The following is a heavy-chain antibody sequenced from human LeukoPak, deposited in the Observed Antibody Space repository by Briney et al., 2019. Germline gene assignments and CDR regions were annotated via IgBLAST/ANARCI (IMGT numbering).Heavy chain of an antibody. V-gene: IGHV3-23*01. Sequence: PGGSLRLSCAASGFTFSSYAMSWVRQAPGKGLEWVSAISGSGGSTYYADSVKGRFTISRDNSKNTLYLQMNSLRAEDTAVCYCAKGGYYYDSSGYYHEYFQHWGQGTLVTVSS. CDR1: GFTFSSYA. CDR2: ISGSGGST. CDR3: AKGGYYYDSSGYYHEYFQH. D-gene: IGHD3-22*01. J-gene: IGHJ1*01.